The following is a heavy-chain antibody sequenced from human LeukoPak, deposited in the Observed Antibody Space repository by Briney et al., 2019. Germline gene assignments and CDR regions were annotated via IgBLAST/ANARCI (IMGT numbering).Heavy chain of an antibody. V-gene: IGHV3-74*01. D-gene: IGHD3-10*01. Sequence: PGGSLRLSCASSGFTFSAYWRHWVRQAPGKGLVWVSRVKYDGSTTTYADSVKGRFTISRDNAKNILYLQMNSLRVEDTAVYYCARDLVSLLFDYWGQGTLVTVSS. CDR3: ARDLVSLLFDY. CDR2: VKYDGSTT. J-gene: IGHJ4*02. CDR1: GFTFSAYW.